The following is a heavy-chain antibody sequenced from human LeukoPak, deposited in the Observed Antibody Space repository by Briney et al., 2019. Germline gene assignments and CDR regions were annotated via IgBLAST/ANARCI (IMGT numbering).Heavy chain of an antibody. CDR3: ARDLRYCSSTSCYWRQEGDYYGMDV. D-gene: IGHD2-2*01. Sequence: GGSLRLSCAASGFTFSSYGMHWVRQAPGKGLEWVAVISYDGSNKYYADSVKGRFTISRDNSKNTLYLQMNSLRAEDTAVYYCARDLRYCSSTSCYWRQEGDYYGMDVWGQGTTVTVSS. CDR1: GFTFSSYG. J-gene: IGHJ6*02. CDR2: ISYDGSNK. V-gene: IGHV3-30*03.